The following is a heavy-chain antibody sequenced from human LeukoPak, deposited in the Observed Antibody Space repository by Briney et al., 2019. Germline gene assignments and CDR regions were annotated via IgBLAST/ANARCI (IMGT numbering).Heavy chain of an antibody. CDR1: GGSISSFY. D-gene: IGHD2-21*01. J-gene: IGHJ4*02. CDR2: IYNSGST. CDR3: ARTPGE. V-gene: IGHV4-59*01. Sequence: PSETLSLTCTVSGGSISSFYWSWIRQPPGKGLEWIGNIYNSGSTNYNPSLKSRVTISADTSKNQFSLKLSSVTAADPAVYFCARTPGEWGQGTLVTVSS.